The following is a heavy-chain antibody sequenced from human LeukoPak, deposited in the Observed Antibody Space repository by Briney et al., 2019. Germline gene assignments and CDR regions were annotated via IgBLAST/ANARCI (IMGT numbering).Heavy chain of an antibody. Sequence: ASVKVSCKVSGYTLTELSMHWVRQAPGKGLEWMGGFDPEDGETIYAQKFQGRVTMTEDTSTDTAYMELSSLRSEDTAVYYCATDEPRVPAYFDYWGQRTLVTVSS. CDR3: ATDEPRVPAYFDY. CDR1: GYTLTELS. V-gene: IGHV1-24*01. D-gene: IGHD4/OR15-4a*01. J-gene: IGHJ4*02. CDR2: FDPEDGET.